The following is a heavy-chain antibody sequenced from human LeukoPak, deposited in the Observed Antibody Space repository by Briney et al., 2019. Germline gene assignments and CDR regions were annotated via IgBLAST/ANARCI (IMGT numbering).Heavy chain of an antibody. V-gene: IGHV4-59*08. Sequence: SETLSLTCAVSGGSINTYYWSWIRQPPGKGLEWIGNIFYSGSTNYNPSLKSRVTISVDTSKNQISLKLTSVTAADTAVYYCARGGAALVRGSPGGMDVRGQGTTVAVSS. CDR2: IFYSGST. CDR3: ARGGAALVRGSPGGMDV. CDR1: GGSINTYY. J-gene: IGHJ6*02. D-gene: IGHD3-10*01.